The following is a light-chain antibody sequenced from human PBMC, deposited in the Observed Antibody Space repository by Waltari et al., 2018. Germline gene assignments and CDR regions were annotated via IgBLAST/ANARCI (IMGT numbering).Light chain of an antibody. CDR1: KLGLTY. J-gene: IGLJ2*01. CDR3: QAWDGSTVL. CDR2: QTN. Sequence: SYDLTQPPSVSVSPGQTANIICSGDKLGLTYGCWYQQKPGRSPRLVIYQTNKRPPGIPERFSGSNSGNAATLTISGTQAMDEADYFCQAWDGSTVLFGGGTKLTVL. V-gene: IGLV3-1*01.